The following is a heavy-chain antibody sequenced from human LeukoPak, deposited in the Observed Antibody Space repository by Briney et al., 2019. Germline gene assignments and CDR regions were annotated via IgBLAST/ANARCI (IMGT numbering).Heavy chain of an antibody. Sequence: GGSLRLSCAASGFTFSSYAMHWVRQAPGKGLEWVAVISYDGSNKYYADSVKGRFTISRDNSKNTLYLQMNSLRAEDTAVYYCARDAADIVATIVCYFDYWGQGTLVTVSS. J-gene: IGHJ4*02. CDR2: ISYDGSNK. V-gene: IGHV3-30-3*01. CDR1: GFTFSSYA. CDR3: ARDAADIVATIVCYFDY. D-gene: IGHD5-12*01.